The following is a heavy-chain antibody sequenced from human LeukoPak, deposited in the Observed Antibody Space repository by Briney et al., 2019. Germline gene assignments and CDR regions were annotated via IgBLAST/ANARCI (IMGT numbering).Heavy chain of an antibody. J-gene: IGHJ6*03. Sequence: ASVKVSCKASGGTFSSYAISWVRQAPGQGLEWMGRIIPIFGTANYAQKFQGRVTITTDESTSTAYMELSSLRSEDTAVYYCAREVTGRFQNYYMDVWGKGTTVTVSS. D-gene: IGHD7-27*01. V-gene: IGHV1-69*05. CDR1: GGTFSSYA. CDR2: IIPIFGTA. CDR3: AREVTGRFQNYYMDV.